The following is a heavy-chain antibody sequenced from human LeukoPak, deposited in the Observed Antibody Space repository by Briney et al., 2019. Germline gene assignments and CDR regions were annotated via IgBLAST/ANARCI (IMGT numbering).Heavy chain of an antibody. V-gene: IGHV5-51*01. CDR1: GYSFTSYW. D-gene: IGHD4-11*01. J-gene: IGHJ4*02. CDR2: IYPGDSDT. Sequence: HGESLKISCKGSGYSFTSYWIGWVRQMPGKGLEWMGIIYPGDSDTRYSPSFQGQVTISADKSITTGYLQWSSLKASDTAMYYCARAPTSVSNPYYFDYWGQGALVTVSS. CDR3: ARAPTSVSNPYYFDY.